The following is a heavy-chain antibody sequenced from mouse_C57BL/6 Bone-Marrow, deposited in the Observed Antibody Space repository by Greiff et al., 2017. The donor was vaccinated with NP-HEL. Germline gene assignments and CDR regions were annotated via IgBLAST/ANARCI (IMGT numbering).Heavy chain of an antibody. CDR2: IYPRSGDT. V-gene: IGHV1-81*01. D-gene: IGHD1-1*01. CDR3: ARTTVPPWFAY. J-gene: IGHJ3*01. Sequence: QVQLQQSGAELARPGASVKLSCKASGYTFTSYGISWVKQRPGQGLEWIGEIYPRSGDTYYTEKFKGKATLTADKSSSTAYMELRSLTSEDSAVYYCARTTVPPWFAYWGQGTLVTVSA. CDR1: GYTFTSYG.